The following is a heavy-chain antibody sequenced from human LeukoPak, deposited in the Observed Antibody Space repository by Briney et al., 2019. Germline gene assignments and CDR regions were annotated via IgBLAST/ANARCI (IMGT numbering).Heavy chain of an antibody. V-gene: IGHV4-59*01. D-gene: IGHD3-10*01. CDR1: GGSISRYY. CDR3: ARVTMVRGVMPLRYMDV. J-gene: IGHJ6*03. CDR2: IHYIGST. Sequence: PSETLSLTCTVSGGSISRYYWSWIRQPPGKGLEWIGYIHYIGSTNYNPSLKSRVTISVDTSKSQFSLKLSSVTAADTALYYCARVTMVRGVMPLRYMDVWGKGTTVTVSS.